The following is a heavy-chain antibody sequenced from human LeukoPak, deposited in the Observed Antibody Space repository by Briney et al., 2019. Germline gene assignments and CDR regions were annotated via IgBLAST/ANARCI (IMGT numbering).Heavy chain of an antibody. V-gene: IGHV3-53*01. D-gene: IGHD1-26*01. CDR2: FYSGGST. Sequence: GGSLRLSCAASGFTVSSNYMSWVRQAPGKGLEWVSVFYSGGSTYYADSVKDRFTVSRDNSNNRLYLQMSGLTAADTAVYYCAKDRSIGTYYTFDHWGQGTLVTVSS. CDR1: GFTVSSNY. CDR3: AKDRSIGTYYTFDH. J-gene: IGHJ4*02.